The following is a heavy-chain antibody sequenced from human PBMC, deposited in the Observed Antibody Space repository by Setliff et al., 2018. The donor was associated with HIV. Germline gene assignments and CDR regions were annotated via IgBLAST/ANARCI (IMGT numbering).Heavy chain of an antibody. CDR2: IYHGGTT. V-gene: IGHV4-38-2*02. CDR3: VRDPPLITYGPDHPFDI. D-gene: IGHD3-10*01. J-gene: IGHJ3*02. Sequence: PSETLSLTCAVYGGSFSDYQWSWVRQSPGKGLEWIGSIYHGGTTYYNPSLRSRVTISEDTSKNQFSLTLTSVTAADTAVYYCVRDPPLITYGPDHPFDIWGQGTMVTVSS. CDR1: GGSFSDYQ.